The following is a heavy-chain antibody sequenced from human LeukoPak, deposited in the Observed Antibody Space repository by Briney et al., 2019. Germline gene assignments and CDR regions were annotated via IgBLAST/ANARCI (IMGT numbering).Heavy chain of an antibody. CDR3: ARGSYYYGSGSLPH. CDR2: IYYSGST. Sequence: SETLCLTCTVSGGSISSSSYYWGWIRQPPGKGLEWIGSIYYSGSTYYNPSLKSRVTISVDTSKNQFSLKLSSVTAADTAVYYCARGSYYYGSGSLPHWGQGTLVTVSS. V-gene: IGHV4-39*07. D-gene: IGHD3-10*01. J-gene: IGHJ4*02. CDR1: GGSISSSSYY.